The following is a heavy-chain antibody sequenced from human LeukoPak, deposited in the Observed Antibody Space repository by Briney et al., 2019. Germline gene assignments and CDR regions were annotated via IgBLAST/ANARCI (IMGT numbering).Heavy chain of an antibody. CDR2: ISGSGGST. CDR1: GFTFSSYA. D-gene: IGHD3-3*01. V-gene: IGHV3-23*01. CDR3: AKDLTSITIFGVVRYYYYGMDV. J-gene: IGHJ6*02. Sequence: QSGGSLRLSCAASGFTFSSYAMSGVRQPPGKGLEGVSAISGSGGSTYYADSVKGRFTISRDNSKNTLYLQMNSLRAEDTAVYYCAKDLTSITIFGVVRYYYYGMDVWGQGTTVTVSS.